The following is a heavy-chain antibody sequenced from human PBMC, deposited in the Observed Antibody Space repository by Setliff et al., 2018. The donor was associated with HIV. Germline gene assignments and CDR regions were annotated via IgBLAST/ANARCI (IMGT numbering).Heavy chain of an antibody. CDR2: INAGNGDT. CDR3: ARDYLHVFDI. J-gene: IGHJ3*02. V-gene: IGHV1-3*01. CDR1: GYTFTNYA. Sequence: GASVKVSCKASGYTFTNYAIHWVRQAPGQRLEWMGWINAGNGDTKYSQKFQGRVTITTDTSASTAYMELNSLSSEDTAVYYCARDYLHVFDIWGQGTMVTVSS.